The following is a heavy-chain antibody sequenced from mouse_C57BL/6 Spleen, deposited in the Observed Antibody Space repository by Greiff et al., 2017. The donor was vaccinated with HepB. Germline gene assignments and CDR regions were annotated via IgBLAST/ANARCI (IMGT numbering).Heavy chain of an antibody. CDR1: GYTFTSYW. Sequence: VKLQQPGAELVMPGASVKLSCKASGYTFTSYWMHWVKQRPGQGLEWIGEIDPSDSYTNYNQKFKGKSTLTVDKSSSTAYMQLSSLTSEDSAVYYCAIAVTGFAYWGQGTLVTVSA. CDR3: AIAVTGFAY. V-gene: IGHV1-69*01. D-gene: IGHD2-12*01. CDR2: IDPSDSYT. J-gene: IGHJ3*01.